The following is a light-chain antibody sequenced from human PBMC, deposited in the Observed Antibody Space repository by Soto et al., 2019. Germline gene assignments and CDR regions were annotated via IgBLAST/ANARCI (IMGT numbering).Light chain of an antibody. CDR1: QSVSSTH. Sequence: EIVLTQSPGTLSLSPGERATLSCRASQSVSSTHLAWYRQKACQAPRLLIYGASSRATGIPDRFSGSGSGADFTLTISRLEPEDFAVYYCQQYTSSPLTFGQGTRLEIK. CDR2: GAS. J-gene: IGKJ5*01. V-gene: IGKV3-20*01. CDR3: QQYTSSPLT.